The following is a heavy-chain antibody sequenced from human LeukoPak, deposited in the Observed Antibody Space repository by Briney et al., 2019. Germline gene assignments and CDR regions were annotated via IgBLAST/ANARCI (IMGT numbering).Heavy chain of an antibody. CDR3: ARVICTNGVCYDY. CDR2: ISGNGRDI. V-gene: IGHV3-11*04. CDR1: GFTFSDNY. D-gene: IGHD2-8*01. J-gene: IGHJ4*02. Sequence: GGSLRLSCAASGFTFSDNYMTWVRQAPGRGLEWLSYISGNGRDIQYADSVKGRFTISRDNAKNSLYLQMNSLRAEDTAVYYCARVICTNGVCYDYWGQGTLVTVSS.